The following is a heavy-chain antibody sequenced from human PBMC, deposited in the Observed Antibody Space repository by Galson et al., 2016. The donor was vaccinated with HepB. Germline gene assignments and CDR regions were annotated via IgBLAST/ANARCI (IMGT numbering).Heavy chain of an antibody. J-gene: IGHJ4*02. Sequence: SLRLSCAASGFIFSTSWMTWVRQAPGKGLEWVATIQQAGNQKYYVGSVKGRFTISRDNAKNSLYLQMNSLRAEDTALYHGVTSALEDWGQGTLVTVSS. V-gene: IGHV3-7*02. CDR1: GFIFSTSW. CDR2: IQQAGNQK. CDR3: VTSALED.